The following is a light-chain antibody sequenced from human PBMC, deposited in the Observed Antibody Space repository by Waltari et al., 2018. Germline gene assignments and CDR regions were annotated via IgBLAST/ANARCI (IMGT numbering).Light chain of an antibody. CDR2: RAS. Sequence: DIQMTQSPSSLSASVGDTVTITCQASQGIANNLNWYQKKPGKAPELLIYRASSLQGGVPSRLSGSGSGTDFTLTISSLQPEDFATYYCQQGNSYPFTFGPGTKMDIK. J-gene: IGKJ3*01. CDR3: QQGNSYPFT. V-gene: IGKV1-17*01. CDR1: QGIANN.